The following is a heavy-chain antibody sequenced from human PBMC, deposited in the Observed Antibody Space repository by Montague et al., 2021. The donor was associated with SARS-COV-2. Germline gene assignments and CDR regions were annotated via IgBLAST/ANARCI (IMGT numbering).Heavy chain of an antibody. CDR2: FYSVGTT. V-gene: IGHV4-4*02. CDR1: GGSISSSNW. Sequence: SETLSLTCAVSGGSISSSNWRSWVRQPPGKGLEWIGYFYSVGTTDYNPSLKSRANISRDTSKNQFSLKVRAVTAADTAVYYCARETMTADAFDIWGQGTMVTVSS. J-gene: IGHJ3*02. D-gene: IGHD1-14*01. CDR3: ARETMTADAFDI.